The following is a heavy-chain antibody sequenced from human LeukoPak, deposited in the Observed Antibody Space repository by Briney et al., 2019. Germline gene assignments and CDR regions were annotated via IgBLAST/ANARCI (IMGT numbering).Heavy chain of an antibody. CDR1: GYTFTSYG. CDR2: IIPIFGTA. CDR3: AREGDRYYYDSSGYQKPAALFYY. V-gene: IGHV1-69*06. Sequence: ASVKVSCKASGYTFTSYGISWVRQAPGQGLEWMGGIIPIFGTANYAQKFQGRVTITADKSTSTAYMELSSLRSEDTAVYYCAREGDRYYYDSSGYQKPAALFYYWGQGTLVTVSS. D-gene: IGHD3-22*01. J-gene: IGHJ4*02.